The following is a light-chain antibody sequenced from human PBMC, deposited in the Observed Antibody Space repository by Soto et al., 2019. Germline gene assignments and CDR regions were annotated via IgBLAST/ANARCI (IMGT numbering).Light chain of an antibody. Sequence: DIQMTQSPSSLPASVGDRVTLTCRASQSISTYLNWYQQKPGKAPKLLIYAASSLQSVVPSRLSRSGSGTDFPLTISSLQPEDFATYYCQQCYTIPYTFGQGTKLEI. V-gene: IGKV1-39*01. CDR1: QSISTY. CDR3: QQCYTIPYT. J-gene: IGKJ2*01. CDR2: AAS.